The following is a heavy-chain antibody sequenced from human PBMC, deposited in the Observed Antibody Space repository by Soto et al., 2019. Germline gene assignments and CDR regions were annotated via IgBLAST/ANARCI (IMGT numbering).Heavy chain of an antibody. CDR3: AKGPHTNVGWPYYFDS. V-gene: IGHV3-48*02. J-gene: IGHJ4*02. D-gene: IGHD6-19*01. Sequence: DVQLVEFGGGFIQPGGSLRLSCAASGFSLANYPMNWVRQTPGKGLEWVSYISPRGETIYYTESVQGRFTISRDNARNSMSRQMNSLRDEDTALYYWAKGPHTNVGWPYYFDSWVEGVTVTVSS. CDR2: ISPRGETI. CDR1: GFSLANYP.